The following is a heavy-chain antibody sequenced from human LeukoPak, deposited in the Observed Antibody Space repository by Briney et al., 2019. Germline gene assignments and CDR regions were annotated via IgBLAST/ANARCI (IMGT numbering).Heavy chain of an antibody. D-gene: IGHD2-2*01. J-gene: IGHJ4*02. V-gene: IGHV3-7*01. Sequence: GGSLRLSCAASGFTFSSYWMSWVRQAPGKGLEGVANIKQDGSEKYYVDSVKGRFTISRDNAKNSLYLQMNSLRAEDTAVYYCARDLGYCSSTSCYPFDYWGQGTLVTVSS. CDR3: ARDLGYCSSTSCYPFDY. CDR1: GFTFSSYW. CDR2: IKQDGSEK.